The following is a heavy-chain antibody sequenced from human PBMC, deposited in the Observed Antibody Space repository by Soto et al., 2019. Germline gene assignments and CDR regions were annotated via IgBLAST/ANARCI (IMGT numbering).Heavy chain of an antibody. CDR1: GFTFSSYG. CDR3: ARDETAMTHYFDY. V-gene: IGHV3-33*01. Sequence: PGGSLRLSCAASGFTFSSYGMHWVRQAPGKGLEWVAVIWYDGSNKYYADSVKGRFTISRDNSKNTLYLQMNSLRAEDTAVYYCARDETAMTHYFDYWGQGTLVTVSS. CDR2: IWYDGSNK. J-gene: IGHJ4*02. D-gene: IGHD2-21*02.